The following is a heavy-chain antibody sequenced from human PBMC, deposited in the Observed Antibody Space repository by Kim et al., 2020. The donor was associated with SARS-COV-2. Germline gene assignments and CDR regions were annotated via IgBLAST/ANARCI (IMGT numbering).Heavy chain of an antibody. CDR1: GFTFSSYA. CDR2: ISGSGGST. D-gene: IGHD3-10*01. J-gene: IGHJ6*02. Sequence: GGSLRLSCAASGFTFSSYAMSWVRQAPGKGLEWVSAISGSGGSTYYADSVKGRFTISRDNSKNTLYLQMNSLRAEDTAVYYCAKDSGVDLTHQLLNYYGMDVWGQGTTVTVSS. CDR3: AKDSGVDLTHQLLNYYGMDV. V-gene: IGHV3-23*01.